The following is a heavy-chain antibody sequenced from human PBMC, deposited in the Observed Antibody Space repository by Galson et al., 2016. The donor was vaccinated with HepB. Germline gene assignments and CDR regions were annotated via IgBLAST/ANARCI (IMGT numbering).Heavy chain of an antibody. D-gene: IGHD6-19*01. J-gene: IGHJ4*02. CDR2: IGSSTRNI. CDR1: GFTFSLHT. Sequence: SLRLSCAASGFTFSLHTFNWVRQTPAKGPEWISYIGSSTRNIYYADSVQGRFTISRDNANNSLFLQLNSLRDADTGVYFCARGGSGNFQYYSDSWGQGALVPVSA. CDR3: ARGGSGNFQYYSDS. V-gene: IGHV3-48*02.